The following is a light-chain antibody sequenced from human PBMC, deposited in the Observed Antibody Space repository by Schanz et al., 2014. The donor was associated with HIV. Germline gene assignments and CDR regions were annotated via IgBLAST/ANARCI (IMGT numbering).Light chain of an antibody. CDR1: QSVRSY. V-gene: IGKV3-20*01. CDR2: GAS. Sequence: EIVLTQSPVTLSLSPGERAALSCRASQSVRSYLAWYQQKPGQAPRLLIYGASSRATGIPDRFSGSRSGTDFTLTISRLEPEDFATYYCQQYDSSPVTFGQGTRLEIK. J-gene: IGKJ5*01. CDR3: QQYDSSPVT.